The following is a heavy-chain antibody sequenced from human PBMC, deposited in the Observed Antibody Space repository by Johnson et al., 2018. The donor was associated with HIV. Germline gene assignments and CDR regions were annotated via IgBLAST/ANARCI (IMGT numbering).Heavy chain of an antibody. Sequence: VQLVESGGGLVQPGGSLRLSCAASGFTFSNYWMHWVRQAPGKGLVWVSRMNGDGSSTTYADSVKGRFTISRDNAKNTLYLQMNSLRVEDTAVYYCAREQELIGERAFDIWGQGTMVTVSS. CDR2: MNGDGSST. V-gene: IGHV3-74*01. CDR1: GFTFSNYW. CDR3: AREQELIGERAFDI. D-gene: IGHD6-13*01. J-gene: IGHJ3*02.